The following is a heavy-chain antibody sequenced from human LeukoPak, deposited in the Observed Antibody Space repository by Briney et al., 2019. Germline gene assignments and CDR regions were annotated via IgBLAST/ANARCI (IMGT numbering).Heavy chain of an antibody. V-gene: IGHV4-61*02. CDR1: GGSISSGSYY. Sequence: PSETLSLTCTVSGGSISSGSYYWSWIRQPAGKGLEWIGRIYTSGSTNYNPSLKSRVTISVDTSKNQFSLKLSSVTAADTAVYYCARANQQLATRGRPCYFDYWGQGTLVTVSS. D-gene: IGHD6-13*01. CDR2: IYTSGST. J-gene: IGHJ4*02. CDR3: ARANQQLATRGRPCYFDY.